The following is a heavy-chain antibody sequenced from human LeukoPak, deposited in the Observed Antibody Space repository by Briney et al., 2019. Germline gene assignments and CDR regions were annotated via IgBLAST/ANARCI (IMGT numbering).Heavy chain of an antibody. D-gene: IGHD1-7*01. CDR3: ASHSGDWNYVEDAFDI. J-gene: IGHJ3*02. CDR1: GYTFTGYY. Sequence: ASVKVSCKASGYTFTGYYMHWVRQATGQGLEWMGWMNPNSGNTGYAQKFQGRVTITRNTSISTAYMELSSLRSEDTAVYYCASHSGDWNYVEDAFDIWGQGTMVTVSS. V-gene: IGHV1-8*03. CDR2: MNPNSGNT.